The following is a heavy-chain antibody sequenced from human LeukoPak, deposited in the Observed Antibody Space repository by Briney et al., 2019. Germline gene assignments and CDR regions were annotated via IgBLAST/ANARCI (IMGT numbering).Heavy chain of an antibody. J-gene: IGHJ4*02. CDR3: ARDARSSWYFDC. CDR1: GGSFSSSY. D-gene: IGHD6-13*01. Sequence: SETLSLTCAVYGGSFSSSYWSWIRQPPGKGLEWIGEISHSGSTKYHPSLKSRVTISVDTSKNQFSLKLSSVTAADTAVYYCARDARSSWYFDCWGQGTLVTVSS. CDR2: ISHSGST. V-gene: IGHV4-34*01.